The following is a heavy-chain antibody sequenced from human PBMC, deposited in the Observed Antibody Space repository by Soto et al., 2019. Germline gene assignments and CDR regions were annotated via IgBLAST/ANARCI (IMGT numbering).Heavy chain of an antibody. CDR3: TRSFRWYDFWSGSLDV. CDR1: GFTFSGSA. D-gene: IGHD3-3*01. Sequence: PGGSLRLSCAASGFTFSGSAMHWVRQASGKGLEWVGRIRSKANSYATAYAASVKGRFTIPRDDSKNTAYLQMNSLKTEDTAVYYCTRSFRWYDFWSGSLDVWGQGTTVTVSS. CDR2: IRSKANSYAT. V-gene: IGHV3-73*01. J-gene: IGHJ6*02.